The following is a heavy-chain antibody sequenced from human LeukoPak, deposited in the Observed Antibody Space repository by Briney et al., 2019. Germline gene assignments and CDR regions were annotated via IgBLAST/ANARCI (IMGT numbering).Heavy chain of an antibody. J-gene: IGHJ4*02. Sequence: GMSLRLSCAASGFPFSSYSMTWVRQAPGKGLEWVANIKPDGTTKFYVDSVKGRFTISRDNALNSLYLQMNSLRAEDTAIYYCARSIPYGTTWYGRSDYWGQGTLVTVSS. CDR1: GFPFSSYS. V-gene: IGHV3-7*03. CDR3: ARSIPYGTTWYGRSDY. D-gene: IGHD6-13*01. CDR2: IKPDGTTK.